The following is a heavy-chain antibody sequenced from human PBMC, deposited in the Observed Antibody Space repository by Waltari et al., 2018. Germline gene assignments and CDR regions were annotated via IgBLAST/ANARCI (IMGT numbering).Heavy chain of an antibody. Sequence: EVQLVESGGGLVKPGGSLRLSCAASGFTFSSYSMNWVRQAPGKGLEGVSSISRSRSDIYYADSVKGRLTISRDNAKNSLYLQMNSLRAADTAVYYCADDSSGNDAFDIWGQGTMVTVSS. CDR2: ISRSRSDI. J-gene: IGHJ3*02. D-gene: IGHD3-22*01. CDR3: ADDSSGNDAFDI. V-gene: IGHV3-21*01. CDR1: GFTFSSYS.